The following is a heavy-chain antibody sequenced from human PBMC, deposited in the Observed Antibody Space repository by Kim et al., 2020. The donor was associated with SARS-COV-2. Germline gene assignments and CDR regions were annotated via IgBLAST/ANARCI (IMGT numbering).Heavy chain of an antibody. J-gene: IGHJ3*02. V-gene: IGHV3-33*06. Sequence: GGSLRLSCAASGFTFSSYAMHWVRQAPGKGLEWVAVIWYDGSNKYYADSVKGRFTISRDNSKNTLYLQMNSLRAEDTAVYYCAKGALDANPDAFDIWGQGTMVTVSS. CDR1: GFTFSSYA. CDR3: AKGALDANPDAFDI. CDR2: IWYDGSNK. D-gene: IGHD3-9*01.